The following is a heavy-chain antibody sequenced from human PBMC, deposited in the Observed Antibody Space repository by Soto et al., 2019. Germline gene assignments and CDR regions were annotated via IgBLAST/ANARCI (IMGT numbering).Heavy chain of an antibody. D-gene: IGHD5-18*01. J-gene: IGHJ4*02. CDR2: MYYSGST. V-gene: IGHV4-61*01. CDR3: ARERYGYGFALDY. Sequence: SETLSLTCTVSGGSVSSGSYYWSWIREPPGKGLEWIGYMYYSGSTNYNPSLKSRVTISVDTSNNQFSLKLSSPTAADTAVYYCARERYGYGFALDYWGQGTLVTVS. CDR1: GGSVSSGSYY.